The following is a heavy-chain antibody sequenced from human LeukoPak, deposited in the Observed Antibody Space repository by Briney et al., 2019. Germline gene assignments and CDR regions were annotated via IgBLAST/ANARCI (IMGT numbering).Heavy chain of an antibody. CDR3: ARMSGSRLPGY. CDR1: GITFSTYW. D-gene: IGHD3-3*01. J-gene: IGHJ4*02. CDR2: ISSSSSAR. Sequence: GGSLRLSCADSGITFSTYWMSWVRQAPGKGLEWVSYISSSSSARYYADSVKGRFTISRDDARNSLYLQMNSLRAEDTAVYYCARMSGSRLPGYWGQGALVTVSS. V-gene: IGHV3-48*01.